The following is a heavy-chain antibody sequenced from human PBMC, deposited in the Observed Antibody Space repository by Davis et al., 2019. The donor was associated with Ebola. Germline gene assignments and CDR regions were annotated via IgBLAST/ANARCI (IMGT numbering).Heavy chain of an antibody. CDR3: AKSPVVPAAMYYYYMDV. Sequence: GESLKISCAASGFTFSDYYMSWIRQAPGKGLEWVSYISSSSIYTNYADSVKGRFTISRDNAKNSLYLQMNSLRAEDTAVYYCAKSPVVPAAMYYYYMDVWGKGTTVTVSS. CDR2: ISSSSIYT. CDR1: GFTFSDYY. J-gene: IGHJ6*03. D-gene: IGHD2-2*01. V-gene: IGHV3-11*03.